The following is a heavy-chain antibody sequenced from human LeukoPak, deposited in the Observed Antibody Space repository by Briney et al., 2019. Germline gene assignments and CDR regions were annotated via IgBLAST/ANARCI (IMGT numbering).Heavy chain of an antibody. D-gene: IGHD3-9*01. Sequence: QPGRSLRLSCAASGFTFSSYGMHWVRQAPGKGLEWVAVISYDGSNKYYADSVKGRFTNSRDNSKNTLYLQMNSLRAEDTAVYYCAKDRWSNNILTGLLGYWGQGTLDTVSS. CDR1: GFTFSSYG. CDR2: ISYDGSNK. J-gene: IGHJ4*02. V-gene: IGHV3-30*18. CDR3: AKDRWSNNILTGLLGY.